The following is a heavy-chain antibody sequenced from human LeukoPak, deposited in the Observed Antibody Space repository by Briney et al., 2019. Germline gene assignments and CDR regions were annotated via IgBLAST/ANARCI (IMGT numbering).Heavy chain of an antibody. V-gene: IGHV4-34*01. D-gene: IGHD3-10*01. J-gene: IGHJ6*02. CDR1: GGSFSGYY. CDR2: INHSGST. Sequence: SETLSLTCAVYGGSFSGYYWSWIRQPPGKGLEWIGEINHSGSTNYDPSLKSRVTISVDTSKNQFSLKLSSVTAADTAVYYCARGSPFYGFDGMDVWGQGTTVAVSS. CDR3: ARGSPFYGFDGMDV.